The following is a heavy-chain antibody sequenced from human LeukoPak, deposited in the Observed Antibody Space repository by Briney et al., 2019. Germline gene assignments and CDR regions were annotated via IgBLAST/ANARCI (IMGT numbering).Heavy chain of an antibody. Sequence: PGRSLRLSCAASGFTFSSYGMHWVRQAPGKGLEWVAVIWYGGSNKYYADSVKGRFTISRDNSKNTLYLQMNSLRAEDTAVYYCASQISYGSGTSFDYWGQGTLVTVSS. CDR3: ASQISYGSGTSFDY. J-gene: IGHJ4*02. D-gene: IGHD3-10*01. V-gene: IGHV3-33*08. CDR2: IWYGGSNK. CDR1: GFTFSSYG.